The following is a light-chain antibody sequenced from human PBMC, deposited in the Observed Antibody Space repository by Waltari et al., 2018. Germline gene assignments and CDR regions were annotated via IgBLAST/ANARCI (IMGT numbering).Light chain of an antibody. CDR3: QQYGSSLYT. J-gene: IGKJ2*01. CDR1: PSVSSSA. V-gene: IGKV3-20*01. CDR2: GAS. Sequence: EIVLTQSPGTLSLSPGEGATLSCRARPSVSSSALAWYQQKPGHAPRLLIYGASSRAPCIPDRFSGSGSETDFTLTISRLEPEDFAVYYCQQYGSSLYTFGQGTQLEIK.